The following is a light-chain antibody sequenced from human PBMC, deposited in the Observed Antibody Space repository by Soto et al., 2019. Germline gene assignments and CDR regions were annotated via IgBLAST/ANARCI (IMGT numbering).Light chain of an antibody. Sequence: EIVMTQSPATLSVSPGERATLSCRASQSVSSNLAWYQQKPGQAPRLLMYGASTRATGIPARFSGSRSGTEFTLTISSLQSEDFAVYYCQQYNNWPPGTFGQGTELEIK. CDR3: QQYNNWPPGT. J-gene: IGKJ2*01. V-gene: IGKV3-15*01. CDR1: QSVSSN. CDR2: GAS.